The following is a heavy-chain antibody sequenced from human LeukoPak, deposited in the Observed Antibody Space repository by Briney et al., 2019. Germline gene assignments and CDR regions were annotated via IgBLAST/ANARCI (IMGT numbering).Heavy chain of an antibody. J-gene: IGHJ4*02. D-gene: IGHD1-1*01. CDR3: ARVRDQRIDY. CDR1: GGSISNFY. V-gene: IGHV4-59*01. CDR2: IYSSGST. Sequence: SETLSLTCTVSGGSISNFYWSWIRQPPGKGLEWIGFIYSSGSTNYNPSLKSRVTISVDTSKNQFSLNLSSVTAADTAVYYCARVRDQRIDYWGQGTLVTVSS.